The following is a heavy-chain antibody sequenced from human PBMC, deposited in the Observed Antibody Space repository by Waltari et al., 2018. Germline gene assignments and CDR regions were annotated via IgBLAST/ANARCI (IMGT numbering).Heavy chain of an antibody. CDR1: GASINSGHFY. CDR2: IHTSGSP. V-gene: IGHV4-30-4*08. CDR3: ARAGQLSADALDL. Sequence: QVQLQESGPRLARPTQTLSLTCSVSGASINSGHFYWTWIRQPPGKGLEWIGHIHTSGSPHYNPSLKSRLSIPADTSRNQISLRLTSVTAADTAVYYCARAGQLSADALDLWGQGTVVSVSS. D-gene: IGHD1-1*01. J-gene: IGHJ3*01.